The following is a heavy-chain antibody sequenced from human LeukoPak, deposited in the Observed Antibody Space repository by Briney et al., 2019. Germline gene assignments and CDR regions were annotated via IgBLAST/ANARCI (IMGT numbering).Heavy chain of an antibody. J-gene: IGHJ3*02. Sequence: GESLKISCKGSGYSFTSYWIGWVRQMPGKGLEWMGIIYPGDSDTRYSPSFQGQVTISADKSISTAYLQWSSLKASDTAMYYCARTPHPLDYGGNSDAFDIWGQGTMVTVSS. CDR1: GYSFTSYW. D-gene: IGHD4-23*01. CDR3: ARTPHPLDYGGNSDAFDI. V-gene: IGHV5-51*01. CDR2: IYPGDSDT.